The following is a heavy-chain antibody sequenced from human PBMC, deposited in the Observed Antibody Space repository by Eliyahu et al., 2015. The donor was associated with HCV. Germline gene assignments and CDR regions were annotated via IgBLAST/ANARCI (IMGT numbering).Heavy chain of an antibody. Sequence: QVQLQESGPGLVKPSGTLSLTCTVSGGSISSYYWSWIRQPPGKGLEWIGYIDYSGSTSYNPSLKSRVTMSVDTSKNQFSLKLSSVTAADTAVYYCARGMGYESGRYYRWGQGTLVTVSS. J-gene: IGHJ4*02. CDR3: ARGMGYESGRYYR. V-gene: IGHV4-59*08. D-gene: IGHD3-10*01. CDR2: IDYSGST. CDR1: GGSISSYY.